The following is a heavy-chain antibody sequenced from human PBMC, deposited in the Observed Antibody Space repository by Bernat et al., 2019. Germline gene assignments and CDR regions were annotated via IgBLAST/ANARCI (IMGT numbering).Heavy chain of an antibody. D-gene: IGHD1-26*01. Sequence: QVQLVESGGGVVQPGRSLRLSCAAPGFTFSSYGMHWVRQAPGKGLELVAVISYKGSNKYYADSAKGRFTISRDNSKNTMYLQMNSLRGEETGVYYCAKGRGGFYDYGMDVWGQGTTVTVSS. CDR3: AKGRGGFYDYGMDV. V-gene: IGHV3-30*18. CDR2: ISYKGSNK. CDR1: GFTFSSYG. J-gene: IGHJ6*02.